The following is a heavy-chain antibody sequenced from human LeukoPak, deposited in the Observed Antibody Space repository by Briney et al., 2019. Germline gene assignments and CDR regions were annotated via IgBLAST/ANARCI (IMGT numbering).Heavy chain of an antibody. CDR1: GFTFSDHY. J-gene: IGHJ6*02. D-gene: IGHD4-17*01. V-gene: IGHV3-72*01. CDR2: TRNKANSYTT. Sequence: PGGSLRLSCAASGFTFSDHYMDWVRQAPGKGLEWVGRTRNKANSYTTEYAASVKGRFTISRDDSKNSLYLQMNSLKTEDTAVYYCARGAVTTPYYYYYGMDVWGQGTTVTVSS. CDR3: ARGAVTTPYYYYYGMDV.